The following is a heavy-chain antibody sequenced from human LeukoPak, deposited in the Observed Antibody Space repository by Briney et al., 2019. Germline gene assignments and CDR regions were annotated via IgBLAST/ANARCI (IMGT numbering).Heavy chain of an antibody. J-gene: IGHJ2*01. D-gene: IGHD2-15*01. CDR2: INYSGST. CDR1: GGSITSRSNY. Sequence: SETLSLTCTVSGGSITSRSNYWGWIRQPPGRGLQWIGTINYSGSTYYNPSLKSRVTISVDTSKNQFSLKLSSATAADTAVYYCARRSGGSHGWYFDLWGRGTLVTVSS. V-gene: IGHV4-39*07. CDR3: ARRSGGSHGWYFDL.